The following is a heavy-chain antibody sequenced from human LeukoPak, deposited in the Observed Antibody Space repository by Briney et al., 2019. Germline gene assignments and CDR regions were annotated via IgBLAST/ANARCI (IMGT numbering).Heavy chain of an antibody. Sequence: PSETLSLTCAVSGGSISSGGYSWSWIRQPPGKGLEWIGYIYHSGSTFYNPSPKSRVTISVDRSKNQFSLKLSSVTAADTAVYYCARVPPIAVAGTYFDLWGRGTLVTVSS. D-gene: IGHD6-19*01. CDR1: GGSISSGGYS. J-gene: IGHJ2*01. CDR3: ARVPPIAVAGTYFDL. CDR2: IYHSGST. V-gene: IGHV4-30-2*01.